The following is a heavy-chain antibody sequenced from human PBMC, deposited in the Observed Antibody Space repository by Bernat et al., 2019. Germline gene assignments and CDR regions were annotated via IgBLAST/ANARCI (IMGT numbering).Heavy chain of an antibody. CDR1: GFTFSSYS. D-gene: IGHD2-2*01. V-gene: IGHV3-48*01. Sequence: VQLVESGGGVVQPGRSLRLSCAASGFTFSSYSMNWVRQAPGKGLEWVSYISSSSSTIYYADSVKGRFTISRDNAKNSLYLQMNSLRAEDTAVYYCARDCSSTSCYVEGDYYYYGMDVWGQGTTVTVSS. CDR2: ISSSSSTI. CDR3: ARDCSSTSCYVEGDYYYYGMDV. J-gene: IGHJ6*02.